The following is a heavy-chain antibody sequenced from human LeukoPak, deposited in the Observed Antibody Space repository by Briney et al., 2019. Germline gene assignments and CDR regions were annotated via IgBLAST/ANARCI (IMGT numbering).Heavy chain of an antibody. V-gene: IGHV4-59*01. CDR3: ARDLPSYYYGSGNNRRAFDI. D-gene: IGHD3-10*01. Sequence: SETLSFTCTVSGGSISSYYWSWIRQPPGKGLEWIGYIYYSGSTNYNPSLKSRVTISVDTSKNQFSLKLSSVTAADTAVYYCARDLPSYYYGSGNNRRAFDIWGQGTMATVSS. CDR1: GGSISSYY. CDR2: IYYSGST. J-gene: IGHJ3*02.